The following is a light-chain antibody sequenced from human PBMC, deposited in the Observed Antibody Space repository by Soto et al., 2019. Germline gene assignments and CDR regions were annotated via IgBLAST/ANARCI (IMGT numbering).Light chain of an antibody. CDR2: FVS. J-gene: IGKJ1*01. CDR1: QSLQHSNGYNY. Sequence: DIXMTQSPLSLPXXXXXPASISCRSSQSLQHSNGYNYLNWYLQKPGQSPQLLIYFVSNRTSGVPDRFSGRGSGTDFTLNISRVEAEDVRVCYCMQALQSPTFGQGTKVEIK. CDR3: MQALQSPT. V-gene: IGKV2-28*01.